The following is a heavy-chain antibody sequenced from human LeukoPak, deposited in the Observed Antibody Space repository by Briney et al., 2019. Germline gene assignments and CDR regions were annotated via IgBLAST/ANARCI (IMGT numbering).Heavy chain of an antibody. CDR2: IYPGDSDT. V-gene: IGHV5-51*01. CDR1: GYSFTSYW. Sequence: GESLKISCKGSGYSFTSYWIGWVRQMPGKGLEWMGIIYPGDSDTRYSPSFQGQVTISADKSISTAYLQWSSLKASDTAMYYCARPRREATHDQGLSAYYYDSSGYYDDAFDIWGQGTMVTVSS. CDR3: ARPRREATHDQGLSAYYYDSSGYYDDAFDI. J-gene: IGHJ3*02. D-gene: IGHD3-22*01.